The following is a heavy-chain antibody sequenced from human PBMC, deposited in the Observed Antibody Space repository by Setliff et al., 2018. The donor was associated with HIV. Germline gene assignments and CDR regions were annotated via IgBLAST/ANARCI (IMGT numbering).Heavy chain of an antibody. CDR2: FSYNGRT. J-gene: IGHJ6*02. V-gene: IGHV4-39*07. CDR3: ARASSLGDDWAYGMDV. CDR1: GGSISSGDYY. D-gene: IGHD5-12*01. Sequence: SETLSLTCTVSGGSISSGDYYWSWIRQPPGKGLEWIGSFSYNGRTYYIPSLKSRVTISVDKSKNQFSLNLKSVTVADTAVYYCARASSLGDDWAYGMDVWGPGTTVTVSS.